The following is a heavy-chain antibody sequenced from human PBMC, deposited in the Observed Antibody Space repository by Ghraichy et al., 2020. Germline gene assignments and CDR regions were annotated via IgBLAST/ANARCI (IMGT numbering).Heavy chain of an antibody. Sequence: SQTLSLTCTVSGDSISTYYWSWIRQPPGKGLEWIGCIHHTGNTNYDPSVKSRVTISVDTSKNQFSLQLSSVTAADTAVYYCARTKTLYTLCYGMDVWGQGTTVTISS. CDR3: ARTKTLYTLCYGMDV. CDR1: GDSISTYY. CDR2: IHHTGNT. D-gene: IGHD4-11*01. V-gene: IGHV4-4*09. J-gene: IGHJ6*02.